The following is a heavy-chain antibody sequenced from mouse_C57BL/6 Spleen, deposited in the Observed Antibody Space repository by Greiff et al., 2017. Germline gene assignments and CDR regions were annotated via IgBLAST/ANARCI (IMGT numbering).Heavy chain of an antibody. CDR2: IDPANGNT. CDR1: GFNIKNTY. CDR3: AIITTGVAP. D-gene: IGHD1-1*01. V-gene: IGHV14-3*01. J-gene: IGHJ4*01. Sequence: EVKVVESVAELVRPGASVKLSCTASGFNIKNTYMHWVQQRPEQGLEWIGRIDPANGNTKYDPKFQSKATRTADTSSNTAYLQLSSLTSEDTALYYCAIITTGVAPWGQGTSVTVSS.